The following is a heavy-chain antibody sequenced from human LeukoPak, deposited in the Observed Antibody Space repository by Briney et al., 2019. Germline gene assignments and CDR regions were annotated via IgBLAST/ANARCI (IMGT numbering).Heavy chain of an antibody. J-gene: IGHJ3*02. Sequence: GGSLRLSCAASGFTFSSYSLNWVRQAPGKGLEWVSSISSSSSYIYCADSVKGRFTISRDNAKNSLYLQVNSLRAEDTAVYYCARETYDFWSGYYKRPDAFDIWGQGTMVTVSS. V-gene: IGHV3-21*01. CDR2: ISSSSSYI. CDR1: GFTFSSYS. CDR3: ARETYDFWSGYYKRPDAFDI. D-gene: IGHD3-3*01.